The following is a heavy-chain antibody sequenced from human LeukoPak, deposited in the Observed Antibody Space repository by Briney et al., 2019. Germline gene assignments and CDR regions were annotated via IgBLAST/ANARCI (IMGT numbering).Heavy chain of an antibody. CDR3: AFRGHHYETSWDY. J-gene: IGHJ4*02. Sequence: ASVKVSCQGSGYSFTSYDINWVRQATGQGLEWMGWMNPYSGNTGYVERFQGRVTFTRDTSINTAYMELSGLISDDTAVYYCAFRGHHYETSWDYGGQGTLVTVSS. CDR1: GYSFTSYD. CDR2: MNPYSGNT. V-gene: IGHV1-8*03. D-gene: IGHD3-22*01.